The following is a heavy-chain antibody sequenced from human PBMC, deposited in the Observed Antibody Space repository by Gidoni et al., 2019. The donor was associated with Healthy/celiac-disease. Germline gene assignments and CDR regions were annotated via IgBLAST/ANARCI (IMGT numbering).Heavy chain of an antibody. Sequence: QVQLVESGGGVVQPGRSLRLSCAASGFTFSSYGMHWVRQAPGKGLEWVAVIWYDGSNKYYADSVKGRFTISRDNSKNTLYLQMNSLRAEDTAVYYCARESQTYYDFWSGYSGYYYYGMDVWGQGTTVTVSS. V-gene: IGHV3-33*01. D-gene: IGHD3-3*01. CDR3: ARESQTYYDFWSGYSGYYYYGMDV. J-gene: IGHJ6*02. CDR1: GFTFSSYG. CDR2: IWYDGSNK.